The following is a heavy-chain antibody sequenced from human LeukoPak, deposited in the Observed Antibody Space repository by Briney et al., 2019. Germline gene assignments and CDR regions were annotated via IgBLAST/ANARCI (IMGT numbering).Heavy chain of an antibody. CDR1: GFPLSTSGVG. V-gene: IGHV2-5*02. D-gene: IGHD3-9*01. CDR3: ARIDILTGSFDY. CDR2: IYWDDDK. Sequence: SGPTLVKPTQTLTLTCTFSGFPLSTSGVGVGWIRQPPGKALEWLALIYWDDDKRYSPSLKSRLTITKDTSKNQVVLTMTNMDPVDTATYYCARIDILTGSFDYWGQGTLVTVSS. J-gene: IGHJ4*02.